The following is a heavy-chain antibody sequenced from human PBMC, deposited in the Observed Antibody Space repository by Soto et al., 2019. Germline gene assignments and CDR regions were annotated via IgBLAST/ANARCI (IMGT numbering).Heavy chain of an antibody. CDR1: GYTFTSYG. J-gene: IGHJ6*02. Sequence: GASVKVSCKASGYTFTSYGISWVRQAPGQGLEWMGWISAYNGNTNYAQKLQRRVTMTTDTSTSTAYMELRSLRSDDTAVYYCARGQLSYYYYYGMDVWGQGPTVTVSS. D-gene: IGHD6-13*01. CDR3: ARGQLSYYYYYGMDV. V-gene: IGHV1-18*01. CDR2: ISAYNGNT.